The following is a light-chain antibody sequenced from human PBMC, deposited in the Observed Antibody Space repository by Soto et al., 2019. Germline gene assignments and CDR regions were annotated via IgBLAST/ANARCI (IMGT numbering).Light chain of an antibody. CDR2: DAS. Sequence: DIQLTPSPSTLPGCVGERVKITCRDRKSIRDWLAWFQLKPGKAPKLLIYDASSLESGVPSRFSGSGSGTEFTLTISSLQSEDFAVYYCQQYNNWPLTFGGGTKVDIK. CDR1: KSIRDW. CDR3: QQYNNWPLT. V-gene: IGKV1-5*01. J-gene: IGKJ4*01.